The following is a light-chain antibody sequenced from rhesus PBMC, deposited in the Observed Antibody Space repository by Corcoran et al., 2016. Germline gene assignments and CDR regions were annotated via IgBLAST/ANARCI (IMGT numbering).Light chain of an antibody. CDR2: ASS. V-gene: IGKV3-42*02. CDR3: QQYSQWPLT. Sequence: EIVMTQSPATLSLSPGERATLSCRASQSVSSKLAWYQQKPGQAPSLLIYASSTQATGIPDRFSGSGAGTDCTLTISSLETEDFAVVYCQQYSQWPLTFGGGTKVEIK. J-gene: IGKJ4*01. CDR1: QSVSSK.